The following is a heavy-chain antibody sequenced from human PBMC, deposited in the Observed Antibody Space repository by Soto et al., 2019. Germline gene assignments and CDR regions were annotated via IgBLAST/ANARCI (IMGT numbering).Heavy chain of an antibody. CDR1: GDSLRSDEYY. D-gene: IGHD1-20*01. V-gene: IGHV4-30-4*01. Sequence: QVQLQESGPGLVKPSQTLSLTCSVSGDSLRSDEYYWTWIRQSPGKGLEWIGFILYGGSTKYNPSLESRLTMSVDRSKNQFSLRLSSVTAADTAVYFCARGWDTRITGTTTWFDPWGPGTLVTVSS. CDR3: ARGWDTRITGTTTWFDP. CDR2: ILYGGST. J-gene: IGHJ5*02.